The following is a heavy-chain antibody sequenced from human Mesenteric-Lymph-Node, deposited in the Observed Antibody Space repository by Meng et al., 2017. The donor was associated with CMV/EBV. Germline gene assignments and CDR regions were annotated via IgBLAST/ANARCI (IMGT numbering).Heavy chain of an antibody. CDR1: AYTSTSYD. V-gene: IGHV1-8*01. J-gene: IGHJ6*02. CDR2: MNPNSGNT. CDR3: ATSSSATMNFYNALDV. D-gene: IGHD1-14*01. Sequence: ASVKVSCKASAYTSTSYDINWVRQATGQGLEWMGWMNPNSGNTVYAQKFQGRVTMTRDTSISTAYMELSSLRSEDTAVNYCATSSSATMNFYNALDVWGQGATVTVSS.